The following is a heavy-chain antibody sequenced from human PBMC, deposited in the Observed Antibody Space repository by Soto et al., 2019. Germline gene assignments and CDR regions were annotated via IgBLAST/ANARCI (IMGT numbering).Heavy chain of an antibody. Sequence: PSETLSLTCTGSGGSVSSSSYSWGWIRQSPGKGLEWIGTIYSSENTYYNPSLLSRVTISVDTSKNEFSLRLGSVTAADTAVYYCARLNGYCISTNCHGYYGMDVWGQGTTVTVSS. CDR2: IYSSENT. CDR3: ARLNGYCISTNCHGYYGMDV. CDR1: GGSVSSSSYS. D-gene: IGHD2-2*03. V-gene: IGHV4-39*01. J-gene: IGHJ6*02.